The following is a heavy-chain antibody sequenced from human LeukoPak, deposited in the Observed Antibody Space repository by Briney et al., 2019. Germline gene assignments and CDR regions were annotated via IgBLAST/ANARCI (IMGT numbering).Heavy chain of an antibody. V-gene: IGHV4-59*01. J-gene: IGHJ3*02. CDR3: ATSGRMATSRRAFDI. CDR2: IYYSGST. D-gene: IGHD5-24*01. Sequence: SETLSLTCTVSGGSISSYYWSWIRQPPGKGLEWIGYIYYSGSTNYNPSLKSRVTISVDTSKNQFSLKLSSVTAADTAVYYCATSGRMATSRRAFDIWGQGTMVTVSS. CDR1: GGSISSYY.